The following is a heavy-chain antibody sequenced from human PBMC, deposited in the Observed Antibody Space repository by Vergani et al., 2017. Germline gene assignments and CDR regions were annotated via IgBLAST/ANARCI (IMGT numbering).Heavy chain of an antibody. J-gene: IGHJ5*02. Sequence: EVQLLESGGGLVQPGGSLRLSCAASGFTFSSYAMSWVRQAPGKGLEWVSAISGSGGSTYYADSVKGRFTISRDNSKNTLYLQMNSLRAEDTAVYYCAKDPLRVFGVVMRNWFDPWGQGTLVTVSS. CDR1: GFTFSSYA. CDR2: ISGSGGST. CDR3: AKDPLRVFGVVMRNWFDP. V-gene: IGHV3-23*01. D-gene: IGHD3-3*01.